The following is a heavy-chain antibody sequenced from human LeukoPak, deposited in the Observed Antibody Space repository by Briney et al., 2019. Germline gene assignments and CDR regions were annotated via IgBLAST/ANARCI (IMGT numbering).Heavy chain of an antibody. CDR1: GYTFTGYY. CDR2: INPNSGGT. CDR3: ARYPPQATRWYESAFDI. V-gene: IGHV1-2*02. D-gene: IGHD6-13*01. J-gene: IGHJ3*02. Sequence: ASVKVSCKASGYTFTGYYMHWVRQAPGQGLEWMGWINPNSGGTNYAQKFQGRVTMTRDTSISTAYMELSRLRSDDTAVYYCARYPPQATRWYESAFDIWGQGTMVTVSS.